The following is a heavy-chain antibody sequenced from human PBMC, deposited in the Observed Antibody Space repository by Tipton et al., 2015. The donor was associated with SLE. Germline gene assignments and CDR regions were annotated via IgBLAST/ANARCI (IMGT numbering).Heavy chain of an antibody. J-gene: IGHJ3*02. CDR3: ARDDRDAFDI. Sequence: SLRLSCAASGFTFSSYWMSWVRQAPGKGLEWVAVISYDGSNKYYADSVKGRFTISRDNSKNTLYLQMNSLRAEDTAVYYCARDDRDAFDIWGQGTMVTVSS. V-gene: IGHV3-30-3*01. CDR1: GFTFSSYW. CDR2: ISYDGSNK.